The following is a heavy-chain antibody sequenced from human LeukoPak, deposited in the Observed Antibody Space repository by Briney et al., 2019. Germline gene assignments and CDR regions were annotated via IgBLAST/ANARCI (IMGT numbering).Heavy chain of an antibody. V-gene: IGHV4-34*01. J-gene: IGHJ4*02. D-gene: IGHD5-24*01. Sequence: PSETLSLTCAVYGGSLSGYYWSWIRQPPGKGLEWIGEIKESEKTNYNPSLKSRVTISIDTSKTQFSLKLSSVTAADTAVYYCAREGLRNVHNPLGYWGQGTLVTVSS. CDR3: AREGLRNVHNPLGY. CDR2: IKESEKT. CDR1: GGSLSGYY.